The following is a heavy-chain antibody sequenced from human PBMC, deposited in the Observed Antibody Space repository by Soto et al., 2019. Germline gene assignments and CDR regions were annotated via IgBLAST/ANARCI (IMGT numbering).Heavy chain of an antibody. CDR1: GGSISSYY. CDR3: AKDMYSSTKSMDV. V-gene: IGHV4-59*01. Sequence: SETLSLTCTVSGGSISSYYWSWIRQPPGKGLEWIGYIYYSGSTNYNPSLKSRVTISVDTSKNQFSLKLSSVTAADTAVYYCAKDMYSSTKSMDVWGKGTSVTVSS. J-gene: IGHJ6*03. CDR2: IYYSGST. D-gene: IGHD6-19*01.